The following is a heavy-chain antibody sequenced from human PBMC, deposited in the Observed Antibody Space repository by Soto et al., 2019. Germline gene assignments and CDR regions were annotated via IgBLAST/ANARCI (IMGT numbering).Heavy chain of an antibody. J-gene: IGHJ5*02. CDR2: IIPIFGTA. CDR1: GGTFSSYA. CDR3: ATYCSGGSCYSRNWFDP. V-gene: IGHV1-69*13. D-gene: IGHD2-15*01. Sequence: SVKVSCKASGGTFSSYAISWVRQAPGQGLEWMGGIIPIFGTANYAQKFQGRVTITADESTSTAYMELSSLRSEDTAVYYCATYCSGGSCYSRNWFDPWGQGTLVTSPQ.